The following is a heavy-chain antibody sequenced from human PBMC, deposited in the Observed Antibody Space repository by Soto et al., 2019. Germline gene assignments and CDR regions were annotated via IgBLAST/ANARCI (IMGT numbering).Heavy chain of an antibody. CDR2: IVVGSGNT. D-gene: IGHD3-3*01. Sequence: GASVKVSCKASGSTFRRSAVQWVRQARGQRPEWIGWIVVGSGNTNHAQKFQERVTITRDMSTNTAQMELSSLRSEDTAVYYCARDFPQLRFLEWPTPSNWFDPWGQGTLVTVSS. CDR1: GSTFRRSA. J-gene: IGHJ5*02. V-gene: IGHV1-58*01. CDR3: ARDFPQLRFLEWPTPSNWFDP.